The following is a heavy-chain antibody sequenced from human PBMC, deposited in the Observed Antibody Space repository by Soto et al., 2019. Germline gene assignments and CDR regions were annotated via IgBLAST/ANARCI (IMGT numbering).Heavy chain of an antibody. D-gene: IGHD3-16*01. CDR2: ISGSGGTT. Sequence: WGSLRLSCAASGFTFSSYAMSWVRQAPGKGLEWVSAISGSGGTTYYADSVKGRFTISRDNSKNTLYLQMNSLRAEDTAVYYCARAYEGDYFDYWGQGTLVTVS. J-gene: IGHJ4*02. CDR1: GFTFSSYA. V-gene: IGHV3-23*01. CDR3: ARAYEGDYFDY.